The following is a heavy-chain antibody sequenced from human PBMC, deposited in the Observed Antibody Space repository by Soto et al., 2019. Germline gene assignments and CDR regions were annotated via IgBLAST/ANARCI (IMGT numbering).Heavy chain of an antibody. J-gene: IGHJ4*02. CDR2: ISGSGGST. V-gene: IGHV3-23*01. CDR3: AKKGSRSGSYHLFDY. CDR1: GFTFSSYA. Sequence: LRLSCAASGFTFSSYAMSWVRQAPGKGLEWVSAISGSGGSTYYADSVKGRFTISRDNSKNTLYLQMNSLRAEDTTVYYCAKKGSRSGSYHLFDYWGQGTLVTVSS. D-gene: IGHD1-26*01.